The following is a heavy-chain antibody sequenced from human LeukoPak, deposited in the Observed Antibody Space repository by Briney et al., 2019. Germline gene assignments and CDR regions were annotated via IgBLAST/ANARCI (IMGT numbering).Heavy chain of an antibody. D-gene: IGHD6-6*01. J-gene: IGHJ4*02. CDR2: IIPIFGTA. Sequence: SVKVSCKASGGTFSSYAISWVRQAPGQGLEWMGGIIPIFGTASYAQKFQGRVTITADESTSTAYMELSSLRSEDTAVYYCARVAVYSSSFREFDYWGQGTLVTASS. CDR3: ARVAVYSSSFREFDY. V-gene: IGHV1-69*13. CDR1: GGTFSSYA.